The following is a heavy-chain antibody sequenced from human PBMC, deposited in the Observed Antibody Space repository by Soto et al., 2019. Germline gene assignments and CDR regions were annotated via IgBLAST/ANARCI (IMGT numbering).Heavy chain of an antibody. CDR2: IYYDGSSE. D-gene: IGHD1-26*01. CDR1: GFTFSNHG. V-gene: IGHV3-33*01. J-gene: IGHJ4*02. CDR3: ARGRGSGSSYQLDY. Sequence: QVQLVESGGGVVQPGRSLRLSCAASGFTFSNHGMHWVRQAPGKGLEWVARIYYDGSSEFYADSVKGRFTISRDSSNNTLYLQMNSLRAEDTAVYYCARGRGSGSSYQLDYWGQGTLVTVSP.